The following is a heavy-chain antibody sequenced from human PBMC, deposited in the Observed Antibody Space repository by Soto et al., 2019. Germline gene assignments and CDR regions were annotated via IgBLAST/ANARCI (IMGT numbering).Heavy chain of an antibody. CDR2: ISGSGVST. CDR1: GFTFSSYA. V-gene: IGHV3-23*01. Sequence: GGSLRLSCAASGFTFSSYAMTWVRQAPGKGLEWVSTISGSGVSTYYADSVKGRFTISRDGSKNTLYMQMSSLRAEDTAVYYCAKYDRPGIAAAADYWGQGTLVTVSS. D-gene: IGHD6-13*01. J-gene: IGHJ4*02. CDR3: AKYDRPGIAAAADY.